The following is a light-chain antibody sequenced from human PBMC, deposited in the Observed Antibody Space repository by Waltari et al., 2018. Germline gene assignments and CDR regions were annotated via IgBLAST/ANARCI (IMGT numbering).Light chain of an antibody. CDR3: QQRRNWPRLFT. CDR1: QSVSSY. J-gene: IGKJ4*01. V-gene: IGKV3-11*01. CDR2: DTS. Sequence: EIVLTQSPATLSLSPGERATLSCRASQSVSSYLAWYQQKPGQTPRLLIYDTSFRAAGIPDRFSGRGSGTDFTLTISSVEPEDSAVYYCQQRRNWPRLFTFGGATKVEIK.